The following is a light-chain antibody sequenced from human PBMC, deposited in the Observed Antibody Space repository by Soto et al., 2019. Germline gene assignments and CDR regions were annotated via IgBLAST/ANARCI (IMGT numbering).Light chain of an antibody. Sequence: DIQMIQSPSSLSASVGERVTITCRASQNIDNCLSWYQQKPGKDPKLLIYAASSLHSGVPSRFSGSGSVTDFTLAIRSLQCEDLANYYCRQTYNAPATFGQGTRVEIK. V-gene: IGKV1-39*01. J-gene: IGKJ1*01. CDR3: RQTYNAPAT. CDR2: AAS. CDR1: QNIDNC.